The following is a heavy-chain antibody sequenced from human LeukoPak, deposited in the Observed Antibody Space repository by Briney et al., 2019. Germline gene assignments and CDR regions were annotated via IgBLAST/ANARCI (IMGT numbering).Heavy chain of an antibody. J-gene: IGHJ4*02. Sequence: GESLTISCQGSGYRFTNYWLGWVRQMPGKGLEWMGIIYPCDSDTRYSPSFQGQVTISADKSITTAYLQWSSLKASDTAMYYCARRGYCATTTCYRLFDYWGQGTLVTVSS. CDR2: IYPCDSDT. D-gene: IGHD2-2*01. CDR1: GYRFTNYW. V-gene: IGHV5-51*01. CDR3: ARRGYCATTTCYRLFDY.